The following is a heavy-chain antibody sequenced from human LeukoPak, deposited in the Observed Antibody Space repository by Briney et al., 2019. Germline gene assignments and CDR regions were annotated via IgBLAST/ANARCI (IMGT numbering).Heavy chain of an antibody. V-gene: IGHV4-34*01. J-gene: IGHJ4*02. D-gene: IGHD6-6*01. CDR3: ARGYSSSSVVYYFDY. CDR1: GGSFSDYY. Sequence: PSETLSLTCAVYGGSFSDYYWSWIRQPPGKGLEWIGEINHRGSTSYSPSLESRVTISRDTSKNQFSLKLSSVTAADTAVYYCARGYSSSSVVYYFDYWGQGTLVTVSS. CDR2: INHRGST.